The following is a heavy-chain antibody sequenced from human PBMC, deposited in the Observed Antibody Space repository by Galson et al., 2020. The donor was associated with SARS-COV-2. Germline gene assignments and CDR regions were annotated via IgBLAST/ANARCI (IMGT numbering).Heavy chain of an antibody. V-gene: IGHV4-31*03. Sequence: SETLSLTCTVSGGSISSGGYYWSWIRQHPGKGLEWIGYIYNSGTSYYNPSLKSRVSISIDTSENQFSLKLSSVTAAETAVYYCARDRKSMITFGGVIVDAFELWGQWTLVTVSP. CDR1: GGSISSGGYY. J-gene: IGHJ3*01. D-gene: IGHD3-16*02. CDR2: IYNSGTS. CDR3: ARDRKSMITFGGVIVDAFEL.